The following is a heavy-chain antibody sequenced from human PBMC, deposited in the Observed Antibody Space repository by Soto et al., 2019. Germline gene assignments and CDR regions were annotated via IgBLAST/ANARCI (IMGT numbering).Heavy chain of an antibody. J-gene: IGHJ4*02. Sequence: QLQLQESGSGLVKPSQTLSLTCAVSGGSISSGGYSWTWIRQPPGKGLEWIGYIYHSASTYYNPCTTSRVTISVDRPKNPLALKLSSVTAAGPAVYYCARVPAYGAQGTLVTVSS. CDR3: ARVPAY. V-gene: IGHV4-30-2*01. CDR2: IYHSAST. CDR1: GGSISSGGYS.